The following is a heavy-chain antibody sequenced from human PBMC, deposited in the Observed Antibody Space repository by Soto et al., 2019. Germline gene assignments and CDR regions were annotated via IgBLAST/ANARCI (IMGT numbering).Heavy chain of an antibody. CDR1: TGSMRTYY. CDR2: ISHTGRT. D-gene: IGHD4-17*01. CDR3: ARDDTTGLFDF. V-gene: IGHV4-59*01. J-gene: IGHJ4*02. Sequence: SETLSLTCSVSTGSMRTYYWTWIRQSPGKGLEWIGQISHTGRTKYNPSLESRVTISVDTSRRQFSLKLTSVTAADTALYYCARDDTTGLFDFWGQGTLVTVSS.